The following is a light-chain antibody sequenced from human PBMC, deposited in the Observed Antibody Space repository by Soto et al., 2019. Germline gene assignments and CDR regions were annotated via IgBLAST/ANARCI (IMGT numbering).Light chain of an antibody. CDR1: SGHSSYA. CDR3: KTWEPGARVV. V-gene: IGLV4-69*01. Sequence: QTVLTKSPSASASLGASVKLTCTLSSGHSSYAIAWHQQQPEKGPRYLMTLSSDGSHSKGDGIPDRFSGSSSGAERYLTISSLQSEDEADYYCKTWEPGARVVFCGGTKLTVL. J-gene: IGLJ2*01. CDR2: LSSDGSH.